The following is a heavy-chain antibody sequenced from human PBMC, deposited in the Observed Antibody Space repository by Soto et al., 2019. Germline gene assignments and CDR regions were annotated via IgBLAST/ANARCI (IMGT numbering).Heavy chain of an antibody. CDR2: ISYDGRIV. V-gene: IGHV3-30*04. J-gene: IGHJ4*02. CDR1: GFTFSRSD. D-gene: IGHD6-19*01. CDR3: ASHYHLIAVPGAVY. Sequence: QVQLVESGGGEVQPGESLRLSCAASGFTFSRSDMHWVRQAPGKGLEWVAVISYDGRIVKYTDSVKGRFTISRDNSKNTVSLQMNSLRAEDAAVYFCASHYHLIAVPGAVYRGQGTLVAVSS.